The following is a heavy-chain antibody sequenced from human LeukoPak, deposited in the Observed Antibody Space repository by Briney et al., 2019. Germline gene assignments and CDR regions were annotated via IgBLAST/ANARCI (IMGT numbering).Heavy chain of an antibody. CDR2: TYYRSKWYN. CDR3: ARELWGYCSSTSCRGWFDP. J-gene: IGHJ5*02. Sequence: SQTLSLTCAISGDSVSSNSAAWNWIRQSPSRGLEWLGRTYYRSKWYNDYAVSVKSRITINTDTSKNQFSLQLNSVTPEDTAVYYCARELWGYCSSTSCRGWFDPWGQGTLVTVSS. D-gene: IGHD2-2*01. V-gene: IGHV6-1*01. CDR1: GDSVSSNSAA.